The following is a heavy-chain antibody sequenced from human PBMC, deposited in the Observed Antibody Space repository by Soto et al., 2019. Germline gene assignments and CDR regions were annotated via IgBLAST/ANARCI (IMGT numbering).Heavy chain of an antibody. J-gene: IGHJ6*02. Sequence: ASVKVSCKASGGTFSSYAISWVRQAPGQGLEWMGGIIPIFGTANYAQKFQGRVTITADESTSTAYMELSSLRSEDTAVYYCARDLKRYYDSSGYGYYYYGMDVWGQGTTVTVYS. CDR3: ARDLKRYYDSSGYGYYYYGMDV. D-gene: IGHD3-22*01. V-gene: IGHV1-69*13. CDR1: GGTFSSYA. CDR2: IIPIFGTA.